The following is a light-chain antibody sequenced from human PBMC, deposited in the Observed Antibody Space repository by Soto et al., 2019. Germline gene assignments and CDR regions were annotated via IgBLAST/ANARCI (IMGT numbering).Light chain of an antibody. CDR1: SSDIGAYNY. J-gene: IGLJ1*01. Sequence: QSALTQPASVSGSPGQSITISCIGTSSDIGAYNYVSWYQQHPGKVPKLMIYEVTNRPSGLSNRFSGSKSGNTASLTISGLRAEDEAEYFCSSYSSTSTLYVFGTGTKVTVL. CDR3: SSYSSTSTLYV. CDR2: EVT. V-gene: IGLV2-14*01.